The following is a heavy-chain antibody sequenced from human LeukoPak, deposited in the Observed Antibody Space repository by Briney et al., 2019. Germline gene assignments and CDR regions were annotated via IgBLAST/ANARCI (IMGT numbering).Heavy chain of an antibody. CDR1: GFTFSSYG. Sequence: GGSLRLSCAASGFTFSSYGMHWVRQAPGKGLEWVAFIRYDGSNKYYADSVKGRFTISRDNSKNTLYLQMNSLRAEDTAIYYCATYRQVLLPFESWGQGTLVTVSS. D-gene: IGHD2-8*02. CDR3: ATYRQVLLPFES. J-gene: IGHJ4*02. CDR2: IRYDGSNK. V-gene: IGHV3-30*02.